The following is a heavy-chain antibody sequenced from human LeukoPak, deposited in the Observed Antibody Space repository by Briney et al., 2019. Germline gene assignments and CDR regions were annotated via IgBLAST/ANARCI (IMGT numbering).Heavy chain of an antibody. D-gene: IGHD3-16*01. J-gene: IGHJ5*02. Sequence: SSETLSLTCTVSGGSISPHSWSWIRQPPGKGLEWIGYIFYIGHTNYNPSLKSRVTISLDTSKNQFSLKLSSVTAADTAVYYCGSEEGAWGQGTLVTVSS. CDR1: GGSISPHS. V-gene: IGHV4-59*11. CDR3: GSEEGA. CDR2: IFYIGHT.